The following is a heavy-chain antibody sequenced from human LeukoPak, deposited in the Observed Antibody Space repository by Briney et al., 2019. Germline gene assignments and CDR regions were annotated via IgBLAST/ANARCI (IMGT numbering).Heavy chain of an antibody. D-gene: IGHD5-24*01. CDR1: GGSISSYY. CDR3: ARSKGYNFDAFDI. J-gene: IGHJ3*02. CDR2: IHYSGST. Sequence: SETLSLTCTVSGGSISSYYWSWIRQPPGKGLEWIGYIHYSGSTNYNPSLKSRVTISVDTSKSQFSLKLSSVTAADTAVYYCARSKGYNFDAFDIWGQGTMVTVSS. V-gene: IGHV4-59*01.